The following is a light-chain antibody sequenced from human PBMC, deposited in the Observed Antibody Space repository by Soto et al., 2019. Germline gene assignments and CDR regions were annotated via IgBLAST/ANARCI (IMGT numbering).Light chain of an antibody. CDR1: ETISAD. J-gene: IGKJ2*01. CDR2: AAS. CDR3: QHYHNFPRT. V-gene: IGKV3-15*01. Sequence: ISMTQSPPTLSVSPGGRVTLSCEASETISADLACYHHRPGQAPRLLIYAASTRAPGVPARFSGSGSGTDFTLAIANLQPEDFGLYYCQHYHNFPRTFGQGTKLEIK.